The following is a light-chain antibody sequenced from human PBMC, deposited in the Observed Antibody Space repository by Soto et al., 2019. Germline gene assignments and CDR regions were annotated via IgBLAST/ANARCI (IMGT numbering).Light chain of an antibody. CDR2: GVS. J-gene: IGKJ5*01. CDR1: QRLSASD. V-gene: IGKV3-20*01. Sequence: EIVLTQSPGTLSLSPGPRAPLSCRARQRLSASDIAWYQQNPGQAPKSLIYGVSSRATGIPDRFSGSGSGTDFTLTISRLEPEDFAVYHCQQYGSSPLITFGQGTRLEF. CDR3: QQYGSSPLIT.